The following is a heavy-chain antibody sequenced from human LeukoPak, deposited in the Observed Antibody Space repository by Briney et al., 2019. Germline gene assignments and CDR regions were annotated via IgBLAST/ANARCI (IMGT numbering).Heavy chain of an antibody. J-gene: IGHJ4*02. CDR3: AKSSGYYATAYYFDY. Sequence: GGSLRLSCAASGFTFSNYAMSWVRQAPGNGLEWVSTLSGGGGTTYYADSVKGRFTISRDNSKNTLYLQMNSLRVEDTALYYCAKSSGYYATAYYFDYWGQGTLVTVSS. V-gene: IGHV3-23*01. CDR1: GFTFSNYA. CDR2: LSGGGGTT. D-gene: IGHD2/OR15-2a*01.